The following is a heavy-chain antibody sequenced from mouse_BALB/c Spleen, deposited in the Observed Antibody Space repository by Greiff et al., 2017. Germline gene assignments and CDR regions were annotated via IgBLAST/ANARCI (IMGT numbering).Heavy chain of an antibody. D-gene: IGHD4-1*01. Sequence: QVQLKQSGPGLVAASQSLSITCTVSGFSLTSYGVHWVRQPPGKGLEWLGVIWAGGSTNYNSALMSRLSISKDNSKSQVFLKMNSLQTDDTAMYYCARDLGAYWGQGTLVTVSA. V-gene: IGHV2-9*02. CDR3: ARDLGAY. CDR2: IWAGGST. CDR1: GFSLTSYG. J-gene: IGHJ3*01.